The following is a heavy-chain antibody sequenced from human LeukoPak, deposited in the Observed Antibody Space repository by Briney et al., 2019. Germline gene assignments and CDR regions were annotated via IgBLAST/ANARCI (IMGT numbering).Heavy chain of an antibody. Sequence: GGSLRLSCAASGFTFSSYGMHWVRQAPGKGLEWVAFIRYDGSNKYYADSVKGRFTISRDNSKNTLYLQMNSLRAEDTAVYYCARFRVKGYYDSSAWGSYYFDYWGQGTLVTVSS. CDR3: ARFRVKGYYDSSAWGSYYFDY. D-gene: IGHD3-22*01. CDR1: GFTFSSYG. J-gene: IGHJ4*02. V-gene: IGHV3-30*02. CDR2: IRYDGSNK.